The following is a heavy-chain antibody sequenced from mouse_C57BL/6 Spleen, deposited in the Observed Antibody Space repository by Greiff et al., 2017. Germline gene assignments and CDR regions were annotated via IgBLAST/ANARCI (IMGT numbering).Heavy chain of an antibody. CDR3: ARDGYAMDY. V-gene: IGHV5-4*01. CDR1: GFTFSSYA. CDR2: ISDGGSYT. Sequence: EVNVLESGGGLVKPGGSLKLSCAASGFTFSSYAMSWVRQTPEKRLEWVATISDGGSYTYYPDNVKGRFTISRDNAKNNLYLQMSHLKSEDTAMYYCARDGYAMDYWGQGTSVTVSS. J-gene: IGHJ4*01.